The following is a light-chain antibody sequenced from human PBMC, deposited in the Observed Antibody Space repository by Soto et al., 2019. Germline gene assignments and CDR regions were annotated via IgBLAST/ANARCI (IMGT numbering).Light chain of an antibody. Sequence: EIVMTQSPATLSVSPRERATLSCRASQSVSSNLAWYQQKPGQAPSLLIYGASTRATGIPARFSGSGSGTEFTLTIRCLQSLDFAIYSCQQYNHLPRTFCQGTK. J-gene: IGKJ1*01. CDR2: GAS. V-gene: IGKV3-15*01. CDR3: QQYNHLPRT. CDR1: QSVSSN.